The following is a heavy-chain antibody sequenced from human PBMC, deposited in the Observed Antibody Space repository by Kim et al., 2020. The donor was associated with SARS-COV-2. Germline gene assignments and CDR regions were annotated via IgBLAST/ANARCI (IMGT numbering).Heavy chain of an antibody. CDR3: ARVNDNGDYYFDY. CDR1: GFTFSGFV. V-gene: IGHV3-64*01. CDR2: ISGNGLSA. J-gene: IGHJ4*02. Sequence: GGSLRLSCAASGFTFSGFVMHWVRQAPGKGLEYVSSISGNGLSAFYANSVKGRFTISRDSSKKTLFLQMGSLRAEDTALYYCARVNDNGDYYFDYWGQGT. D-gene: IGHD4-17*01.